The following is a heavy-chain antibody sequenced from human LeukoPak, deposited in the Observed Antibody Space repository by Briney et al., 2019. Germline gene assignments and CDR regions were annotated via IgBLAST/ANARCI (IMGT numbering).Heavy chain of an antibody. J-gene: IGHJ4*02. CDR2: IYHSGST. CDR3: ARDHYGDHYFDY. D-gene: IGHD4-17*01. Sequence: PSETLSLTCAVSGGSISSSNWWSWVRQPPGKGLEWIGEIYHSGSTNYNPSLKSRVTISVDKSKNQFSLKLISVTAADTAVYYCARDHYGDHYFDYWGQGTLVTVSS. CDR1: GGSISSSNW. V-gene: IGHV4-4*02.